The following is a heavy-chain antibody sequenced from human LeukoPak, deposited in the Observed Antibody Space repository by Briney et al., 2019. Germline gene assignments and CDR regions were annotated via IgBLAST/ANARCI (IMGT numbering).Heavy chain of an antibody. J-gene: IGHJ4*02. V-gene: IGHV3-30-3*01. Sequence: PGGSLRLSCAASGFTFSSYAMHWVRQAPGKGLGWVAVISYDGSNKYYADSVKGRFTISRDNSKNTLYLQMNSLRAEDTAVYYCARDLSNSGYDAPDDYWGQGTLVTVSS. CDR1: GFTFSSYA. CDR3: ARDLSNSGYDAPDDY. D-gene: IGHD5-12*01. CDR2: ISYDGSNK.